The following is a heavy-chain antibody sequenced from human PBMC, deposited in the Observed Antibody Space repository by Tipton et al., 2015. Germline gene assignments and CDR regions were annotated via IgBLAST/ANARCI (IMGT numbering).Heavy chain of an antibody. CDR2: VYPGGGT. CDR1: GLTFSSYAM. D-gene: IGHD5-24*01. V-gene: IGHV4-4*02. Sequence: SLRLSCAASGLTFSSYAMSWVRQAPGKGLEWIGFVYPGGGTYYNPSLKSRVTISLDTSKNQFSLKLSSVTAADTAVYYCARDLEHGMDVWGQGTTVPVSS. J-gene: IGHJ6*02. CDR3: ARDLEHGMDV.